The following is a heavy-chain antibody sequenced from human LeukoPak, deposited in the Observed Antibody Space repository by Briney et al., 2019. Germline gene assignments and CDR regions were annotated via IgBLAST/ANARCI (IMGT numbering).Heavy chain of an antibody. V-gene: IGHV4-59*08. CDR3: ARHKAAAGTVFDY. Sequence: SETLSLTCTVSGGSISSYYWSWIRQPPGKGLEWIGYIYYSGSTNYNPSLKSRVTISVDTSKNQFSLKLSSVTAADTAVYYCARHKAAAGTVFDYWGQGTLVTVSS. CDR2: IYYSGST. D-gene: IGHD6-13*01. J-gene: IGHJ4*02. CDR1: GGSISSYY.